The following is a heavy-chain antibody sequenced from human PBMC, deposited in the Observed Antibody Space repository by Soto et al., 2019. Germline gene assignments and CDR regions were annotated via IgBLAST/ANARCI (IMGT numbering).Heavy chain of an antibody. CDR3: ARDRQQLYWFDP. CDR1: GFTFSSYG. CDR2: IWYDGSNK. D-gene: IGHD6-13*01. Sequence: GESLKISCAASGFTFSSYGMHWVRQAPGKGLEWVAVIWYDGSNKYYADSVKGRFTISRDNSKNTLYLQMNSLRAEDTAVYYCARDRQQLYWFDPWGQGTLVTVSS. J-gene: IGHJ5*02. V-gene: IGHV3-33*01.